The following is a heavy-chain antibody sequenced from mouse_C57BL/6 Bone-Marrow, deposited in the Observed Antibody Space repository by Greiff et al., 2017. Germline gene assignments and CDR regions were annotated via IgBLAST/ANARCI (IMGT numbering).Heavy chain of an antibody. D-gene: IGHD2-5*01. J-gene: IGHJ2*01. CDR2: IWSGGST. V-gene: IGHV2-2*01. Sequence: QVQLKQSGPGLVQPSQSLSITCTVSGFSLTSYGVHWVRQSPGKGLEWLGVIWSGGSTDYNAAFISRLSISKDNSKSQVFFKMNRLQADDTAIYYCAREEAYYSNYVFDYWGQGTTLTVSS. CDR3: AREEAYYSNYVFDY. CDR1: GFSLTSYG.